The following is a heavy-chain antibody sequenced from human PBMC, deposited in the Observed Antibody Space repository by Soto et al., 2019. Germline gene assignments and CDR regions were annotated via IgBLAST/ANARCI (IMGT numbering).Heavy chain of an antibody. CDR1: GYTFTSYG. J-gene: IGHJ3*02. CDR2: INPNSGGT. CDR3: ARDNFGYDSSGYPTDDAFDI. Sequence: ASVKVSCKASGYTFTSYGISWVRQAPGQGPEWMGWINPNSGGTKYAQKLEGRVTMTRDTSITTAYMELSRLSSDDTAVYYCARDNFGYDSSGYPTDDAFDIWGQGTMVTVSS. D-gene: IGHD3-22*01. V-gene: IGHV1-2*02.